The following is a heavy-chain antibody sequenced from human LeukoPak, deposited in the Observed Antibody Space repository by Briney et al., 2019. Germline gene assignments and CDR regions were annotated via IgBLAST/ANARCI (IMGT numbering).Heavy chain of an antibody. CDR3: ARDQMARVGYSYLYDFDY. Sequence: PGGSLRLSCAASGFTFSSYSMNWVRQAPGKGLEWVSSITSSSSCIYYADSVKGRFTISRDNAKNSLYLQMNSLRAEDTAVYYCARDQMARVGYSYLYDFDYWGQGTLVTVSS. J-gene: IGHJ4*02. V-gene: IGHV3-21*01. CDR2: ITSSSSCI. D-gene: IGHD5-24*01. CDR1: GFTFSSYS.